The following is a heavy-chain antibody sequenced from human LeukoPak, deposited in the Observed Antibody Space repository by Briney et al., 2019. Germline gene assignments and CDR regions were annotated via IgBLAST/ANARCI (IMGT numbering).Heavy chain of an antibody. Sequence: GGSLRLSCAASGFTFSSYSMNWVRQAPGKGLEWVSAISGSGGSTYYADSVKGRFTISRDNSKNTLYLQMNSLRAEDTAVYYCAKDRLVAAHGDAFDIWGQGTMVTVSS. CDR1: GFTFSSYS. V-gene: IGHV3-23*01. J-gene: IGHJ3*02. D-gene: IGHD6-19*01. CDR2: ISGSGGST. CDR3: AKDRLVAAHGDAFDI.